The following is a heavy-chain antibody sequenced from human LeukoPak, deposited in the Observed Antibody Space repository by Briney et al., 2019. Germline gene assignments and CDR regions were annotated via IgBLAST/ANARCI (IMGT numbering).Heavy chain of an antibody. CDR3: AKRYSSSWELDY. D-gene: IGHD6-13*01. CDR2: ISGSGGST. CDR1: GFTFSSYA. V-gene: IGHV3-23*01. Sequence: PGGSLRLSCAASGFTFSSYAMSWVRQAPGKGLECVSAISGSGGSTYYADSVKGRFTISRDNSKNTLYLQMNSLRAEDTAVYYCAKRYSSSWELDYWGQGTLVTVSS. J-gene: IGHJ4*02.